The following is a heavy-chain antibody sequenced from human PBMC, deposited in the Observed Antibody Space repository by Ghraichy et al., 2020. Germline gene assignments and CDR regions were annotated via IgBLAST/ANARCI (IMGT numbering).Heavy chain of an antibody. CDR1: GFTFSSYT. V-gene: IGHV3-48*02. J-gene: IGHJ5*01. CDR2: ISSSGSTI. CDR3: AKEAVTGTYNWFDS. D-gene: IGHD6-19*01. Sequence: GGSLRLSCVASGFTFSSYTMNWVRQAPGKGLEWVSYISSSGSTIYYADSVKGRFTISRDNAKNSPYLQMNSLRDEDTAVYFCAKEAVTGTYNWFDSWGQGTLVTVSS.